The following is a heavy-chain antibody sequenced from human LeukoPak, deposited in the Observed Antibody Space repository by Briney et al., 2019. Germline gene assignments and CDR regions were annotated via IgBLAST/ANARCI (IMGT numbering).Heavy chain of an antibody. V-gene: IGHV1-2*06. J-gene: IGHJ6*04. CDR1: GYTFTGCY. D-gene: IGHD2-15*01. Sequence: ASVKVSCKTSGYTFTGCYIHWVRQAPGQGLEWMGRINPDSGGTNYAQKFQGRVTMTRDTSTTTAYMDLSSLRSDDTAVYYCARGRGEAVSGATFRRLLDVWGKGTTVTVSS. CDR2: INPDSGGT. CDR3: ARGRGEAVSGATFRRLLDV.